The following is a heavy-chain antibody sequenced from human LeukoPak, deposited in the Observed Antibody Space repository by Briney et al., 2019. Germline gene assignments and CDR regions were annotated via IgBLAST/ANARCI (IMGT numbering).Heavy chain of an antibody. CDR1: GYTFTGYY. CDR3: ARDVYSSSPGPYWFDP. V-gene: IGHV1-2*02. CDR2: INPNSGGT. Sequence: GASVRVSCKASGYTFTGYYMHWVRQAPGQGLEWMGWINPNSGGTNYAQKFQGRVTMTRDTSISTAYMELSRLRSEDTAVYYCARDVYSSSPGPYWFDPWGQGTLVTVSS. J-gene: IGHJ5*02. D-gene: IGHD6-6*01.